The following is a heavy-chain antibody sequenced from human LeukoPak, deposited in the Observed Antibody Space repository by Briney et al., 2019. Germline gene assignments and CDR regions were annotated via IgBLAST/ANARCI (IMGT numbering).Heavy chain of an antibody. D-gene: IGHD3-16*01. CDR3: ARGLIGGTSLPDAFDI. Sequence: ASVKVSCKASGYTFTSYGISWVRQAPGQGLEWMGWISAYNGNTNYAQKLQGRVTMTTDTSTSTAYMELRSLRSDDTAVYYCARGLIGGTSLPDAFDIWGQGTMVTVSS. J-gene: IGHJ3*02. CDR1: GYTFTSYG. CDR2: ISAYNGNT. V-gene: IGHV1-18*01.